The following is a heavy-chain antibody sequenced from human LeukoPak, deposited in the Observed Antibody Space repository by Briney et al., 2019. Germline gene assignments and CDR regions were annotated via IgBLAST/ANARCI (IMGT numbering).Heavy chain of an antibody. Sequence: ASVKVSCKASGYAFTSYDINWVRQATGQGLEWMGWMNPNSGNTGYAQKFQGRVTMTRNTSISTAYMELSSLRSEDTGVYYCARGRRVVPAAAYYYYYGMDVWGQGTTVTVSS. CDR3: ARGRRVVPAAAYYYYYGMDV. CDR1: GYAFTSYD. J-gene: IGHJ6*02. D-gene: IGHD2-2*01. V-gene: IGHV1-8*01. CDR2: MNPNSGNT.